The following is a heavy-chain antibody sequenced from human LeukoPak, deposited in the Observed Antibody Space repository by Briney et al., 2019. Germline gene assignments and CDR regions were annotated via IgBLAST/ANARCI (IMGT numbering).Heavy chain of an antibody. V-gene: IGHV3-30*19. Sequence: GGSLRLSCAASGFTFSSYGMHWVRQAPGKGLEWVAVISYDGSNKYYADSVKGRFTISRDNSKNTLYLQMNSLRAEDTAVYYCARDQGDGYIDYWGQGTLVTVSS. D-gene: IGHD5-24*01. CDR3: ARDQGDGYIDY. J-gene: IGHJ4*02. CDR1: GFTFSSYG. CDR2: ISYDGSNK.